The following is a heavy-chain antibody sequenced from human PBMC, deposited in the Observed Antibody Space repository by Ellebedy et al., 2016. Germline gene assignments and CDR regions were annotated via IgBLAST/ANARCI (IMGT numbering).Heavy chain of an antibody. CDR3: ARDRYYDILTGYYQASGYFDY. J-gene: IGHJ4*02. D-gene: IGHD3-9*01. V-gene: IGHV1-3*01. Sequence: ASVKVSCXASGYTFTSYAMHWVRQAPGQRLEWMGWINAGNGNTKYSQKFQGRVTITRATSASTAYMELSSLRSEDTAVYYCARDRYYDILTGYYQASGYFDYWGQGTLVTVSS. CDR1: GYTFTSYA. CDR2: INAGNGNT.